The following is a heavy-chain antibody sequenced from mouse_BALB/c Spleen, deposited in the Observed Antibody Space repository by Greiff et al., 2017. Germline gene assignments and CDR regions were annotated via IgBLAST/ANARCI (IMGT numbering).Heavy chain of an antibody. CDR3: ASGGDYYGSSFAY. CDR2: ISSGSSTI. CDR1: GFTFSSFG. Sequence: EVKLVESGGGLVQPGGSRKLSCAASGFTFSSFGMHWVRQAPEKGLEWVAYISSGSSTIYYADTVKGRFTISRDNPKNTLFLQMTSLRSEDTAMYYCASGGDYYGSSFAYWGQGTLVTVSA. J-gene: IGHJ3*01. D-gene: IGHD1-1*01. V-gene: IGHV5-17*02.